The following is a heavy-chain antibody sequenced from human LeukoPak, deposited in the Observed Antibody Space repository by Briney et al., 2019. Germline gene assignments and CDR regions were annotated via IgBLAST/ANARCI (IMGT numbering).Heavy chain of an antibody. V-gene: IGHV6-1*01. J-gene: IGHJ4*02. CDR3: ARGVIASGFDF. CDR2: TYYRSKWSN. D-gene: IGHD2-21*01. Sequence: SQTLSLTCAISGDSVSSNRGAWNWIRQSRSRGLEWLGRTYYRSKWSNDYAVSVRSRITINADTSKNQFSLQLNSVTPEDTAVYYCARGVIASGFDFWGQGTLVTVSS. CDR1: GDSVSSNRGA.